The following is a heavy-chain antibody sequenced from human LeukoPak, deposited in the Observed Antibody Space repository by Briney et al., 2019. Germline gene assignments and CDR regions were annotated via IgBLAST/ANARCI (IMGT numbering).Heavy chain of an antibody. D-gene: IGHD6-6*01. CDR3: AHKTSLADLFDY. J-gene: IGHJ4*02. Sequence: ESGPTLVKPTQTLTLTCTVSGFSLTTLGVGVGWVRQPPGKALEWLALIYWDDDERYSPTLKSRLTITKDTSRNQVALTMTNMDPVDTATYFCAHKTSLADLFDYWDQGILVTVSS. CDR1: GFSLTTLGVG. CDR2: IYWDDDE. V-gene: IGHV2-5*02.